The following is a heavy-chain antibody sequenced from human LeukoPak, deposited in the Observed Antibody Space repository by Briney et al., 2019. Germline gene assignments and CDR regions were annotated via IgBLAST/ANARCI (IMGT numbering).Heavy chain of an antibody. CDR3: ARDSDYYDSSGYYRY. CDR2: IRYDGSYK. Sequence: GGSLRLSCAASGFPFRSYAMHWVRQAPGKGLEWVAFIRYDGSYKYYADSVKGRFTISRDNAKNSLYLQMNSLRAEDTAVYYCARDSDYYDSSGYYRYWGQGTLVTVSS. CDR1: GFPFRSYA. J-gene: IGHJ4*02. V-gene: IGHV3-30*02. D-gene: IGHD3-22*01.